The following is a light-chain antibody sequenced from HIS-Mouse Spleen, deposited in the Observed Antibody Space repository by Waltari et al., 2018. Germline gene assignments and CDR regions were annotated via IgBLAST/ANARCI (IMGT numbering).Light chain of an antibody. Sequence: NFMLTQPHSVSESPGKTVTISCTRHSGSIASNYVQGYQQRPGSAPTTVIYEDNQRPSGVPDRFSGSIDSSSNSASLTISGLKTEDEADYYCQSYDSSNQVFGGGTKLTVL. CDR3: QSYDSSNQV. CDR2: EDN. V-gene: IGLV6-57*04. CDR1: SGSIASNY. J-gene: IGLJ3*02.